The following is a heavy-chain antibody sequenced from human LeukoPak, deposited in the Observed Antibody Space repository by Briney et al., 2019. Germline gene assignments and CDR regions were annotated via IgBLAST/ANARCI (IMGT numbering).Heavy chain of an antibody. V-gene: IGHV1-8*01. J-gene: IGHJ4*02. CDR2: MNPNSANT. Sequence: ASVKVSSKASGYIFTSYEINWVRHAPGQGLEWMGWMNPNSANTGYGQNFQGRVTMTWNTSISTAYMELSSLRSEDTAVYFCARADMAYFDYWGQGTLVTVSS. CDR3: ARADMAYFDY. D-gene: IGHD5-24*01. CDR1: GYIFTSYE.